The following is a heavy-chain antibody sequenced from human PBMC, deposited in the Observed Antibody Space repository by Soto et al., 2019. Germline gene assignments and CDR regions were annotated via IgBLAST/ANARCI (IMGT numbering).Heavy chain of an antibody. D-gene: IGHD6-6*01. CDR3: ARSYSSSSPFDY. V-gene: IGHV1-69*13. CDR1: GGTFSSYA. J-gene: IGHJ4*02. CDR2: IIPIFGTA. Sequence: GASVKVSCKASGGTFSSYAISWVRQAPGQGLEWMGGIIPIFGTANYAQKFQGRVTITADESTSTAYMELSSLRSEDTAVYYCARSYSSSSPFDYWGQGTLVTVSS.